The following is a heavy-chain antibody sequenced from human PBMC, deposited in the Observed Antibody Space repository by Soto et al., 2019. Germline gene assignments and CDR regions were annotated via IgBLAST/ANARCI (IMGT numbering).Heavy chain of an antibody. CDR3: ARTDASSGYGVWFDP. J-gene: IGHJ5*02. CDR2: IYYSGST. D-gene: IGHD3-22*01. CDR1: GYSISSSNW. V-gene: IGHV4-28*01. Sequence: NPSETLSLTCAVSGYSISSSNWWGWIRQPPGKGLEWIGYIYYSGSTYYNPSLKSRVTMSVDTSKNQFSLKLSSVTAVDTAVYYCARTDASSGYGVWFDPWGQGTLVTVSS.